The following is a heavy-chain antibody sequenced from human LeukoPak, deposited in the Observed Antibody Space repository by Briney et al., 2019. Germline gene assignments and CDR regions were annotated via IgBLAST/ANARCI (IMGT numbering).Heavy chain of an antibody. CDR3: ARSYYGSGSALRSYYYYYMDV. CDR1: GGSIRSYY. Sequence: PSETLSLTCTVSGGSIRSYYWSWIRQPPGKGLEWIGYIYYSGSTYYNPSLKSRVTISVDTSKNQFSLKLSSVTAADTAVYYCARSYYGSGSALRSYYYYYMDVWGKGTTVTISS. CDR2: IYYSGST. D-gene: IGHD3-10*01. J-gene: IGHJ6*03. V-gene: IGHV4-59*01.